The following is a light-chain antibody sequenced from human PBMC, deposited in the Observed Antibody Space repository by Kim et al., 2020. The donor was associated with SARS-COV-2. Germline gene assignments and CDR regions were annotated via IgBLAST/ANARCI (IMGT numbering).Light chain of an antibody. J-gene: IGKJ1*01. Sequence: SGSVGDRVTITCRASQSISSWLAWYQQKPGKAPKLLIYDASSLESGVPSRFSGSGSGTEFTLTISSLQPDDFATYYCQQYNSYRTFGQGTKVEIK. CDR1: QSISSW. CDR3: QQYNSYRT. CDR2: DAS. V-gene: IGKV1-5*01.